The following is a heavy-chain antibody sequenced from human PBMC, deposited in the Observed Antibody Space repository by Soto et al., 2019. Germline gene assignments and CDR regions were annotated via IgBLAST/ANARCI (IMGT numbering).Heavy chain of an antibody. V-gene: IGHV1-46*03. CDR2: INPSGGST. J-gene: IGHJ3*02. CDR3: ASDIVVVPAAPYAFDI. D-gene: IGHD2-2*01. Sequence: PGXGLEWMGIINPSGGSTSYAQKFQGRVTMTRDTSTSTVYMELSSLRSEDTAVYYCASDIVVVPAAPYAFDIWGQGTMVTVSS.